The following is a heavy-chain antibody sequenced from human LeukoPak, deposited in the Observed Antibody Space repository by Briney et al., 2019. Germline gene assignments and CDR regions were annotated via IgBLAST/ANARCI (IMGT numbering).Heavy chain of an antibody. J-gene: IGHJ4*02. CDR3: ARASGSYYDPLYY. CDR2: ISSSSSYI. Sequence: GGSLRLSCAASGLTFSSYSMNWVRQAAGKGLEWVSSISSSSSYIYYADSVKGRFTISRDNARNSLYLQMNSLRAEDTAVYYCARASGSYYDPLYYWGQGTLVTVSS. V-gene: IGHV3-21*01. CDR1: GLTFSSYS. D-gene: IGHD1-26*01.